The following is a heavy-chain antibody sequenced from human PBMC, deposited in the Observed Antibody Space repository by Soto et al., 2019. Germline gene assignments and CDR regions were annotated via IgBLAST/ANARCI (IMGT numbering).Heavy chain of an antibody. J-gene: IGHJ4*02. CDR3: AHLVVSGLTYYCDY. CDR1: GFSLSTSAVG. Sequence: QINLKESGPTLVKPTQTLTLTCTFSGFSLSTSAVGVGWIRHPPGKALEWLAFIYWDDDKRYSPSLKSSLTITKETSKNQVVLAMTKMDPVDTATYYCAHLVVSGLTYYCDYWGQGTLVTVSS. V-gene: IGHV2-5*02. D-gene: IGHD2-8*02. CDR2: IYWDDDK.